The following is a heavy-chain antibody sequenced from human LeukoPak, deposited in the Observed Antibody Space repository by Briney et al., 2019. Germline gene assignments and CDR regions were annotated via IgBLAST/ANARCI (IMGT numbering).Heavy chain of an antibody. CDR2: IYYSGST. J-gene: IGHJ4*02. CDR1: GGSISSSSYY. Sequence: KPSETLSLTCTVSGGSISSSSYYWGWIRQPPGKGLEWIGSIYYSGSTYYNPSLKSRVTISVDTSKNQISLKLSSVTAAGTAVYYCASHRGYSYGYNYWGQGTLVTVSS. CDR3: ASHRGYSYGYNY. V-gene: IGHV4-39*01. D-gene: IGHD5-18*01.